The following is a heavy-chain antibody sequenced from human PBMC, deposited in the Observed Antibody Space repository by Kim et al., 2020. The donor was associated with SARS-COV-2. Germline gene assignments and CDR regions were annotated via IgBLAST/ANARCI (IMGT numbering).Heavy chain of an antibody. CDR2: ISGSGGST. CDR3: AKDPYYYYDSSGYRFDY. CDR1: GFTFSSYA. D-gene: IGHD3-22*01. J-gene: IGHJ4*02. V-gene: IGHV3-23*01. Sequence: GGSLRLSCAASGFTFSSYAMSWVRQAPGKGLEWVSAISGSGGSTYYADSVKGRFTISRDNSKNTLYLQMNSLRAEDTAVYYCAKDPYYYYDSSGYRFDYWGQGTLVTVSS.